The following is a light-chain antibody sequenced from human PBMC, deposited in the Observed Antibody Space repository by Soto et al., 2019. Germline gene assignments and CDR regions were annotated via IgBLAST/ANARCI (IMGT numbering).Light chain of an antibody. V-gene: IGKV1-39*01. J-gene: IGKJ1*01. CDR2: VAS. CDR1: QPIVTS. CDR3: QQTYTTPET. Sequence: DIQMAQSPSALFASIGDRVSVTCRASQPIVTSLAWYQQKPGKAPKLLIYVASSLQSGVPSRFSGSGSGTDFTLTISSLQPEDFATYSCQQTYTTPETFGQGTKVEIK.